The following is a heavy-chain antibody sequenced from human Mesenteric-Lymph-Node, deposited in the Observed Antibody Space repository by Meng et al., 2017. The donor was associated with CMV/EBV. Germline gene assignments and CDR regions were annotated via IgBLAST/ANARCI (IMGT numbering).Heavy chain of an antibody. V-gene: IGHV3-7*01. J-gene: IGHJ4*02. Sequence: GESLKISCAASGFIFSDYAMSWVRQVPGKGLEWVANIKQDGSEKYYVDSVKGRFTISRDNAKNSLYLQMNSLRGEDTAVYYCARDRAMDDYWGQGTLVTVSS. CDR1: GFIFSDYA. CDR3: ARDRAMDDY. CDR2: IKQDGSEK. D-gene: IGHD3-10*01.